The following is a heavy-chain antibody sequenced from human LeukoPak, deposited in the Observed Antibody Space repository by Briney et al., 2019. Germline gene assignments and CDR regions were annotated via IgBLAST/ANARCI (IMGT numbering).Heavy chain of an antibody. CDR3: ARKQGS. J-gene: IGHJ4*02. CDR1: GFTFSSYA. CDR2: ISGSSSYI. V-gene: IGHV3-21*01. Sequence: SGGSLRLSCAASGFTFSSYAMSWVRQAPGKGLEWVSAISGSSSYIYYADSVKGRFTISRDNAKNSLYLQMNSLRAEDTAVYYCARKQGSWGQGTLVTVSS.